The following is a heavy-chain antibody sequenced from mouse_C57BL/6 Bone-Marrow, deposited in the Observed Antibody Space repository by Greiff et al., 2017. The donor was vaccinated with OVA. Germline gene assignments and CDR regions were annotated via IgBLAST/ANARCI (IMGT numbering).Heavy chain of an antibody. CDR3: ASYSNYDYYAMDY. CDR2: IDPEDGET. J-gene: IGHJ4*01. V-gene: IGHV14-2*01. D-gene: IGHD2-5*01. Sequence: EVQVVESGAELVKPGASVKLSCTASGFNIKDYYMHWVKQRTEQGLEWIGRIDPEDGETKYAPKFQGKATITADTSSNTAYLQLSSLTSEDTAVYYCASYSNYDYYAMDYWGQGTSVTVSS. CDR1: GFNIKDYY.